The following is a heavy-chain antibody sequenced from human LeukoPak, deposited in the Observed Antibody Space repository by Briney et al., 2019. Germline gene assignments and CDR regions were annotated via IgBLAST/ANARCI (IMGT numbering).Heavy chain of an antibody. CDR1: GFIFSSYG. Sequence: PGRSLRLSCAASGFIFSSYGMNWVRQAPGKGLEWVSYISSSGTTIYYADSVKGRLTISRDNAKYSLHLQMDSLRADDTAVYSCARGGLGSWTFDSWGQGTLVTVSS. D-gene: IGHD3-10*01. J-gene: IGHJ4*02. V-gene: IGHV3-48*04. CDR2: ISSSGTTI. CDR3: ARGGLGSWTFDS.